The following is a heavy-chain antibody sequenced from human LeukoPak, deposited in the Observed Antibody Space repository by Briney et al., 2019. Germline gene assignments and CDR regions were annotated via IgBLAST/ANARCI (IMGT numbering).Heavy chain of an antibody. CDR1: GGTFSSYA. D-gene: IGHD2-21*02. CDR3: ARDRRGDDYYYYYMDV. V-gene: IGHV1-69*04. CDR2: IIPILGIA. J-gene: IGHJ6*03. Sequence: SVKVSCKASGGTFSSYAISWVRQAPGQGLEWMGRIIPILGIANYAQKFQSRVTITADKSTSTAYMELSSLRSEDTAVYYCARDRRGDDYYYYYMDVWGKGTTVTVSS.